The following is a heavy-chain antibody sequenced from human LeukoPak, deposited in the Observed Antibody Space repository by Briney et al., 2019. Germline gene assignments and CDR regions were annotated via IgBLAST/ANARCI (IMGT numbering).Heavy chain of an antibody. CDR2: ISYDGSNK. Sequence: GGSLRLSCAASGFTFSSYGMHWVRQAPGKGLEWVAVISYDGSNKYYADSVKGRFTISRDNSKNTLYLQMNSLRAEDTAVYYCARDGGPWGFDYWGQGTLVTVSS. CDR1: GFTFSSYG. J-gene: IGHJ4*02. D-gene: IGHD3-16*01. CDR3: ARDGGPWGFDY. V-gene: IGHV3-30*19.